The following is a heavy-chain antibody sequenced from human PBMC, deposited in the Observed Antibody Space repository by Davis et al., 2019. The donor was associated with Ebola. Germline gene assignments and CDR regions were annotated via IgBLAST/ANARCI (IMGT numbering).Heavy chain of an antibody. J-gene: IGHJ6*02. CDR3: AGNSVTKRLDYYGMDV. Sequence: AASSQISCYASSSTFTRFAIHWVREAPGPWLEWMGWINAGNGNTIYSQNFQGRVTITRDTSASTVYMELSSLRSEDTAVYYCAGNSVTKRLDYYGMDVWGQGTTVTVSS. D-gene: IGHD4-17*01. CDR2: INAGNGNT. V-gene: IGHV1-3*01. CDR1: SSTFTRFA.